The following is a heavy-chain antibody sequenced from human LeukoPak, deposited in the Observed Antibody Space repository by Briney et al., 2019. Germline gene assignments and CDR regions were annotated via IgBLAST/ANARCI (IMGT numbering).Heavy chain of an antibody. CDR2: ISDSGTTI. Sequence: GGSLRLSCAASGLTFSSYEMNWVRQAPGKGLEWVSYISDSGTTIYYADSVKGRFTISRDNAKNSLYLQMNSLRAEDTAVYYCVRDHSGWSLDPWGQGTLVTVSS. CDR3: VRDHSGWSLDP. J-gene: IGHJ5*02. CDR1: GLTFSSYE. D-gene: IGHD6-19*01. V-gene: IGHV3-48*03.